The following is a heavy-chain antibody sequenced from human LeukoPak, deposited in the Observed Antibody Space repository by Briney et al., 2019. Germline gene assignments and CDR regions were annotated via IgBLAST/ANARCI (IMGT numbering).Heavy chain of an antibody. CDR3: ARDGGIAVAVGPTKSYFDY. D-gene: IGHD6-19*01. CDR1: GFTFSSYA. V-gene: IGHV3-64*01. J-gene: IGHJ4*02. Sequence: AGGSLRLSCVASGFTFSSYAMHWVRQTPGKGLEYVSGINSNGGSTHYANSVKGRFTISRDNAKNSLYLQMNSLRAEDTAVYYCARDGGIAVAVGPTKSYFDYWGQGTLVTVSS. CDR2: INSNGGST.